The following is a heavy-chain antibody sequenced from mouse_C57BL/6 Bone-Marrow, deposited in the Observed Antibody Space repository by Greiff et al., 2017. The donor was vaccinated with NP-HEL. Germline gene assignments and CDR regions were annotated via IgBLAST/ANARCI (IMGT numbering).Heavy chain of an antibody. D-gene: IGHD2-4*01. J-gene: IGHJ3*01. V-gene: IGHV7-3*01. CDR3: ARYAYDYFAY. CDR1: GFTFTDYY. CDR2: IRNKANGYTT. Sequence: EVQRVESGGGLVQPGGSLSLSCAASGFTFTDYYMSWVRQPPGKALEWLGFIRNKANGYTTEYSASVKGRFTISRDNSQSILYLQMNALRAEDSATYYCARYAYDYFAYWGQGTLVTVSA.